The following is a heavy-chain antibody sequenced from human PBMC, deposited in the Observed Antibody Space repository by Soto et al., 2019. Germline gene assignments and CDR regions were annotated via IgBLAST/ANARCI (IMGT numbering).Heavy chain of an antibody. D-gene: IGHD1-26*01. CDR3: ASGLCVGSRLRLQH. CDR1: GDTFTSYY. V-gene: IGHV1-46*04. J-gene: IGHJ1*01. Sequence: QVQLVQSGAEVKKTGASVKISCKTSGDTFTSYYLQWVRQAPGRGLEWMGIINPDNGSTNCAQKLRGRVTMTRDTSTSTVYMDLTSLRSEDTAVYYCASGLCVGSRLRLQHWCQDTLVTVS. CDR2: INPDNGST.